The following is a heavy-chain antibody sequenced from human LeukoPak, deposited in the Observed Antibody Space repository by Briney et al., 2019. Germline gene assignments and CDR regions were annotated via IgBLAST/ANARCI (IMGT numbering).Heavy chain of an antibody. CDR1: GYTXTGYY. J-gene: IGHJ2*01. D-gene: IGHD1-26*01. CDR2: INPNSGGT. Sequence: GASVKVSCKASGYTXTGYYMHWVRQAPGQGLEWMGWINPNSGGTNYAQKFQGRVTMTRDTSISTAYMELSRLRSGDTAVYYCARDWEGLGEYWYFDLWGRGTLVTVSS. CDR3: ARDWEGLGEYWYFDL. V-gene: IGHV1-2*02.